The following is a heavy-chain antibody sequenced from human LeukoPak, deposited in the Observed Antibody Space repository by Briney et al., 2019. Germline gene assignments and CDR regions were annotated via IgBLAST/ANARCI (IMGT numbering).Heavy chain of an antibody. CDR2: IYYGGST. CDR1: GGSISSYH. Sequence: SETLSLTCSVSGGSISSYHWSWIRQPPGKGLEWVGYIYYGGSTNYNPSLKSRVTISLDTSKNHFSLKLSSVTAADTAVYYCARGYSSSWYWFDPWGQGTLVTVSS. J-gene: IGHJ5*02. D-gene: IGHD6-13*01. CDR3: ARGYSSSWYWFDP. V-gene: IGHV4-59*01.